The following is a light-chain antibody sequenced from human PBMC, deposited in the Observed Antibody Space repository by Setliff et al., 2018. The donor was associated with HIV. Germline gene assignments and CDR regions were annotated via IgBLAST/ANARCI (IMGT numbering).Light chain of an antibody. J-gene: IGLJ2*01. Sequence: QSALTQPASVSGSPGQSITISCTGTSSDVDGYNYVSWYQQHPGKAPKLLIYGVTNRPSGVSNRFSGSKSGNAASLTISGLQSEDESIYYRSSYTSSSTHVVFGGGTKVTVL. CDR1: SSDVDGYNY. CDR3: SSYTSSSTHVV. CDR2: GVT. V-gene: IGLV2-14*03.